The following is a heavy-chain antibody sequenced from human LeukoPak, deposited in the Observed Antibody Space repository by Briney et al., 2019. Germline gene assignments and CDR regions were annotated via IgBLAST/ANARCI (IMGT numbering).Heavy chain of an antibody. V-gene: IGHV4-59*01. CDR3: AREDCSGGSCSFDP. Sequence: SETLSLTCTVSGGSISSYYWSWIRQPPGKGLEWIGYIYYSGSTNYNPSRKSRVTISVDTSKNQFYLKLSSVTAADTAVYYCAREDCSGGSCSFDPWGQGTLVTVSS. CDR2: IYYSGST. J-gene: IGHJ5*02. D-gene: IGHD2-15*01. CDR1: GGSISSYY.